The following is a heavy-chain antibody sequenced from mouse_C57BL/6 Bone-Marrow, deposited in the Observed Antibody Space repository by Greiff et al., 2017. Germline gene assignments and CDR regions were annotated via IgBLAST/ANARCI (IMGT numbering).Heavy chain of an antibody. J-gene: IGHJ1*03. CDR1: GYTFTSYW. V-gene: IGHV1-69*01. CDR2: IDPSDSYT. CDR3: AREGSSSYWYFDV. Sequence: QVQLQQPGAELVMPGASVKLPCKASGYTFTSYWMHWVKQRPGQGLEWIGEIDPSDSYTNYNQKFKGKSTLTVDKSSSTAYMQLSSLTSEDSAVYYCAREGSSSYWYFDVWGTGTTVTVSS. D-gene: IGHD1-1*01.